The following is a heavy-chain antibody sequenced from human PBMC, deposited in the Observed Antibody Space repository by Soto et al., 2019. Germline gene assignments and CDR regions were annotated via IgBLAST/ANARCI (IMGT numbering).Heavy chain of an antibody. Sequence: LSLTCIVSGDSFSNYYCNWVRKSAGKGLEWIGRIYPTGSTTYNPSLKSRLTMSVDTSKNQFSLRLTSMTAADTAVYYCATGRSEVVPGAMDTWGQGTLVTVSS. CDR3: ATGRSEVVPGAMDT. J-gene: IGHJ5*02. V-gene: IGHV4-4*07. CDR2: IYPTGST. D-gene: IGHD2-2*01. CDR1: GDSFSNYY.